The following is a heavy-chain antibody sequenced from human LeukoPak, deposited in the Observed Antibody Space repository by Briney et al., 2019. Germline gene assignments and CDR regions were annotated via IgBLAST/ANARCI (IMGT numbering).Heavy chain of an antibody. V-gene: IGHV3-30*18. CDR1: GFTFSSYG. J-gene: IGHJ4*02. CDR3: AKPMVGATTYYFDY. CDR2: ISYGGSNK. Sequence: GGSLRLSCAASGFTFSSYGMHWVRQVPGKGLEWVAVISYGGSNKYYADSVKGRFTISRDNSKNTLYLQMNSLRAEDTAVYYCAKPMVGATTYYFDYWGQGTLVTVSS. D-gene: IGHD1-26*01.